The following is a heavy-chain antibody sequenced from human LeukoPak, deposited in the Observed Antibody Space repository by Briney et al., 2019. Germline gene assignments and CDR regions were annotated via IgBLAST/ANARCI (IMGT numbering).Heavy chain of an antibody. Sequence: PSQTLSLTCTVSGGSISSGDYYWSWIRQPPGKGLEWIGYIYYSGSTYYNPSLKSRVTISVDTSKNQFSLKLSSVTAADTAVYYCARHGLWFGELLFDYWGQGTLVTVSS. CDR2: IYYSGST. V-gene: IGHV4-30-4*08. CDR3: ARHGLWFGELLFDY. J-gene: IGHJ4*02. CDR1: GGSISSGDYY. D-gene: IGHD3-10*01.